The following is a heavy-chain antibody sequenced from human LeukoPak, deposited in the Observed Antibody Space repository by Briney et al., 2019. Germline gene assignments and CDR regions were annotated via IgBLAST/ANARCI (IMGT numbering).Heavy chain of an antibody. J-gene: IGHJ5*02. CDR1: GYTFTSYA. CDR3: ARVSTQVWFDP. V-gene: IGHV1-3*01. Sequence: ASVKVSCKASGYTFTSYAMHWVRQAPGQRLEWMGWINAGNGNTKYSQKFQGRVTITRDTSASTAYMELSSLRSEDTAVYSCARVSTQVWFDPWGQGTLVTVSS. D-gene: IGHD2-2*01. CDR2: INAGNGNT.